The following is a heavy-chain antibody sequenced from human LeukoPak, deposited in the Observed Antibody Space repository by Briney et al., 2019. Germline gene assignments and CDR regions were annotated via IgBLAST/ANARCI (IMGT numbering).Heavy chain of an antibody. CDR1: GFTFDDYA. V-gene: IGHV3-43*02. CDR3: AKDIIPLSRASHNWFDP. J-gene: IGHJ5*02. D-gene: IGHD5-12*01. Sequence: PGGSLRLSCAASGFTFDDYAMHWVRQAPGKGLEWVSLISGDGGSTYYADSVKGRFTISRDNSKNSLYLQMNSLRTEDTALYYCAKDIIPLSRASHNWFDPWGRGTLVTVSS. CDR2: ISGDGGST.